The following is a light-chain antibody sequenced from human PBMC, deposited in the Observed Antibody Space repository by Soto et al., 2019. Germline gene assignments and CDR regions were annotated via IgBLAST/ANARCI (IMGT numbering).Light chain of an antibody. CDR1: QSISSY. CDR2: AAF. CDR3: QQSYSTPYT. V-gene: IGKV1-39*01. J-gene: IGKJ2*01. Sequence: DIQMTQSPSSLSASVGDRVTITCRASQSISSYLNWYQQKPGKAPKLLIYAAFSLQSGVPSRFSGSGSGTDFTLTISSLQPEDCATYYCQQSYSTPYTFGQGTKLEIK.